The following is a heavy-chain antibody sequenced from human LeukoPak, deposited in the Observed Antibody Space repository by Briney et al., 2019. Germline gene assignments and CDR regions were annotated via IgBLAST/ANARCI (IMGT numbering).Heavy chain of an antibody. CDR3: ARQAVTSFGGPNWFDP. V-gene: IGHV5-51*01. D-gene: IGHD3-16*01. CDR1: GYSFTSYW. CDR2: IYPGDSDT. Sequence: GESLKISCKGFGYSFTSYWIGWVRQMPGKGLEWMGIIYPGDSDTRYSPSFQGQVTISADKSISTAYLQWSSLKASDTAMYYCARQAVTSFGGPNWFDPWGQGTLVTVSS. J-gene: IGHJ5*02.